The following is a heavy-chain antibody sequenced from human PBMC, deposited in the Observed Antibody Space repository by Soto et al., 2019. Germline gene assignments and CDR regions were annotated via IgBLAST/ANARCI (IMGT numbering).Heavy chain of an antibody. CDR1: GYTFTSYG. Sequence: GASVKVSCKASGYTFTSYGISWVRQAPGQGLEWMGWISAYNGNTNYAQKLQGRVTMTTDTSTSTAYMELRSLRSDDTAVYYCARDYYDFWSGYYPGDNYYYYYMDVWGKGTTVTVSS. J-gene: IGHJ6*03. CDR3: ARDYYDFWSGYYPGDNYYYYYMDV. V-gene: IGHV1-18*01. D-gene: IGHD3-3*01. CDR2: ISAYNGNT.